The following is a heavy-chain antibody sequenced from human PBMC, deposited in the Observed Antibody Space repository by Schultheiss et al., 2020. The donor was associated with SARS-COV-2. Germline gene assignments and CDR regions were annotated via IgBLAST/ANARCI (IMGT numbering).Heavy chain of an antibody. CDR1: GYTFTSYG. J-gene: IGHJ6*02. D-gene: IGHD6-6*01. CDR3: ARPIEQLGRMNYYYYYYGMDV. Sequence: ASVKVSCKASGYTFTSYGISWVRQAPGQGLEWMGWISAYNGNTNYAQKLQGRLTMTTDTSTSTAYMELRSLRSDDTAVYYCARPIEQLGRMNYYYYYYGMDVWGQGTTVTVSS. V-gene: IGHV1-18*04. CDR2: ISAYNGNT.